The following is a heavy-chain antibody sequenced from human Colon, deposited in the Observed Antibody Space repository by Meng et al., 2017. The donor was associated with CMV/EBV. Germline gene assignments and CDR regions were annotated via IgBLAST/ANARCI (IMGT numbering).Heavy chain of an antibody. Sequence: ASVKVSCKASGYTFTGYHIHWVRQAPGQGLEWVGWINPYSGVTSYAQKFQGRVTMTRDTSITTAYMELTRLTSDDTARYYCAKAVAASDYYYRGMDVWGQGTTVTVSS. D-gene: IGHD6-19*01. CDR1: GYTFTGYH. J-gene: IGHJ6*02. CDR2: INPYSGVT. V-gene: IGHV1-2*02. CDR3: AKAVAASDYYYRGMDV.